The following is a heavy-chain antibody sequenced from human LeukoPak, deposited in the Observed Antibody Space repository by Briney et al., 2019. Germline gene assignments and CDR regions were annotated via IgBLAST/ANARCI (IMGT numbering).Heavy chain of an antibody. CDR2: ISGSGGSP. CDR1: EFTFSSHA. V-gene: IGHV3-23*01. Sequence: GGSLRLSCAGSEFTFSSHAMSWVRQTPGKGLEWSSLISGSGGSPYYADSVLGWFTISRDNSKNTLYLQMNNLRAEDTAVYYCAKSPGPMPASTIYYFDFWGQGALVTVSS. CDR3: AKSPGPMPASTIYYFDF. J-gene: IGHJ4*02. D-gene: IGHD5-24*01.